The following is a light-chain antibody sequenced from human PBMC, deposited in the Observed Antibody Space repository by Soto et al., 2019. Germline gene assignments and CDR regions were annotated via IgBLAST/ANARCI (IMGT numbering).Light chain of an antibody. Sequence: EILFPQSPSTLSASPGERATLSCRASQSISKWLAWYQQKPGKAPKLLIYNASTWNTEIPARFSGSGSGTEFTLTISSLQSEDFAAYYCQQYNGLIAFGQGTKVDI. CDR1: QSISKW. CDR3: QQYNGLIA. CDR2: NAS. J-gene: IGKJ1*01. V-gene: IGKV3-15*01.